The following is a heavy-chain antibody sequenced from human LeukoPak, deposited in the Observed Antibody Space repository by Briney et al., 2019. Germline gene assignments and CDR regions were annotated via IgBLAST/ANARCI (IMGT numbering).Heavy chain of an antibody. D-gene: IGHD5-18*01. CDR2: INPNSGAT. CDR1: EYTFTGYY. CDR3: ASGYRFGN. Sequence: ASVKVSCKASEYTFTGYYMRWVRQAPGQGLEWMGWINPNSGATDYAQNFQGRVTLTRDTSISTAYMELSRLRSDDTAVYYCASGYRFGNWGQGTLVTVSS. J-gene: IGHJ4*02. V-gene: IGHV1-2*02.